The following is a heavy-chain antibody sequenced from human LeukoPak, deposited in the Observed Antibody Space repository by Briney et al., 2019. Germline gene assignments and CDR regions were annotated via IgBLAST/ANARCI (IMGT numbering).Heavy chain of an antibody. V-gene: IGHV4-34*01. J-gene: IGHJ6*03. CDR3: ARHRRYGSGSYYKKYYMDV. Sequence: SETLSLTCAVYGGSFSGYYWSWIRQPPGKGLEWIGEINHSGSTNYNPSLKSRVTISVDTSKNQFSLKLSSVTAADTAVYYCARHRRYGSGSYYKKYYMDVWGKGTTVTISS. D-gene: IGHD3-10*01. CDR2: INHSGST. CDR1: GGSFSGYY.